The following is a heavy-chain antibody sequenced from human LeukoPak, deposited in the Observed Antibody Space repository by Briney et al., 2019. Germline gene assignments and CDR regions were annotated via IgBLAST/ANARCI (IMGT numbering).Heavy chain of an antibody. V-gene: IGHV3-7*01. CDR1: GFTFSSYW. Sequence: GSLRLSCAASGFTFSSYWMSWVRQAPGKGLEWVANIKQDGSEKYYVDSVKGRFTISRDNAKNSLYLQMNSLRAEDTAVYYCARVEDRIAVAGTAFHRLPHHFDYWGQGTLVTVSS. CDR2: IKQDGSEK. J-gene: IGHJ4*02. CDR3: ARVEDRIAVAGTAFHRLPHHFDY. D-gene: IGHD6-19*01.